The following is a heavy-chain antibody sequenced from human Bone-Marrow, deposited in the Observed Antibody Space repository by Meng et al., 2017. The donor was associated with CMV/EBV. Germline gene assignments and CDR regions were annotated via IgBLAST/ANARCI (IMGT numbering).Heavy chain of an antibody. CDR2: ISAYNGNT. CDR3: ARNREDYDFWSGYTAYGMDV. Sequence: ASVKVSCKASGYTFTSYGISWVRQAPGQGLEWMGWISAYNGNTNYAQKLQGRVTMTTDTSTSTAYMELRSLRSDDTAVYYCARNREDYDFWSGYTAYGMDVWGQGNTVTV. CDR1: GYTFTSYG. D-gene: IGHD3-3*01. J-gene: IGHJ6*02. V-gene: IGHV1-18*01.